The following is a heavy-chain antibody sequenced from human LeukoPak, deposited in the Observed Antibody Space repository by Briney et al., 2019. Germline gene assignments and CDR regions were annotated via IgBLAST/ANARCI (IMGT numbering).Heavy chain of an antibody. V-gene: IGHV4-4*02. CDR2: IYHGGNT. CDR3: AREKGNSYGYDY. CDR1: GGSISSSNW. Sequence: PSETLSLTCAVSGGSISSSNWWSWVRQPPGKGLEWIGEIYHGGNTNYNPSLKSRVTISVDTSMNQFSLKLSSVTAADTAVYYCAREKGNSYGYDYWGQGTLVTVSS. D-gene: IGHD5-18*01. J-gene: IGHJ4*02.